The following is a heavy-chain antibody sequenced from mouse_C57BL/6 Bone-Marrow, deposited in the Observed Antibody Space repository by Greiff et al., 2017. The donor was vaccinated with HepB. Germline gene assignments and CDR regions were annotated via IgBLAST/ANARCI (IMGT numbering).Heavy chain of an antibody. V-gene: IGHV1-26*01. Sequence: VQLQQSGPELVKPGASVKISCKASGYTFTDYYMNWVKQSHGKSLEWIGDINPNNGGTSYNQKFKGKATLTVDKSSSTAYMELRSLTSEDSAVYYCASLLRSLYYAMDYWGQGTSVTVSS. CDR1: GYTFTDYY. J-gene: IGHJ4*01. D-gene: IGHD1-1*01. CDR3: ASLLRSLYYAMDY. CDR2: INPNNGGT.